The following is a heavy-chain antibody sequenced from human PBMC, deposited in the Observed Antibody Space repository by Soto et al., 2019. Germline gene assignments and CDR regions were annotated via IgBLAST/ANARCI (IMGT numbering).Heavy chain of an antibody. D-gene: IGHD3-10*01. Sequence: PSETLSLTCTVSGGSIYSGDYYWSWVRQPPGKGLEWIGYFYHSGSTYYNPSLKSRVTISIDRSKNQFSLKLSSVTAADTAVYYCARDHLGELYAWGQGTPVTVSS. CDR3: ARDHLGELYA. V-gene: IGHV4-30-4*01. J-gene: IGHJ4*02. CDR2: FYHSGST. CDR1: GGSIYSGDYY.